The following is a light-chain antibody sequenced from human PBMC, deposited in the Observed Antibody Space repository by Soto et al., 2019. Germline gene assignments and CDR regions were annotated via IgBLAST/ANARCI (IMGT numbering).Light chain of an antibody. CDR3: QQRSNWPIT. J-gene: IGKJ5*01. Sequence: EIVLTQSPGTLSLYLGERATLSCRASQSVNSYLAWYQQRPGQAPRLLIYDASNRATGIPARFSGSGSGTDFTLTISSLEPEDFAVYYCQQRSNWPITFGQGTRLEIK. CDR1: QSVNSY. V-gene: IGKV3-11*01. CDR2: DAS.